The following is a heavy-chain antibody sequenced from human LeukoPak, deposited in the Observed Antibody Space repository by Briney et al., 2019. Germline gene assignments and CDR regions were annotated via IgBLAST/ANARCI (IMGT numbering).Heavy chain of an antibody. V-gene: IGHV3-30*18. CDR2: ISYDGSNK. J-gene: IGHJ4*02. D-gene: IGHD6-19*01. CDR3: AKPGDLAVADNYFDY. CDR1: GLTFSSYG. Sequence: GGSLRLSCAASGLTFSSYGMHWVRQAPGKGLEWVAVISYDGSNKYYADSVKGRFTISRDNSKNTLYLQMNSLRAEDTAVYYCAKPGDLAVADNYFDYWGQGTLVTVSS.